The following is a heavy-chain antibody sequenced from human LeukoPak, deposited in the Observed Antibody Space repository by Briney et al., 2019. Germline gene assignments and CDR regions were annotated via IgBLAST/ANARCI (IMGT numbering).Heavy chain of an antibody. Sequence: GGSLRLSWAASGFTFSSYAMSWVRQAPGKGLEWVSSIGGSGDNTFYADSVKDRFTISRDNSKNTLFLQMNSLRAEDTAVYYCAKGRGTTVTSAANYWGQGTLVTVSS. V-gene: IGHV3-23*01. CDR3: AKGRGTTVTSAANY. D-gene: IGHD4-17*01. CDR2: IGGSGDNT. CDR1: GFTFSSYA. J-gene: IGHJ4*02.